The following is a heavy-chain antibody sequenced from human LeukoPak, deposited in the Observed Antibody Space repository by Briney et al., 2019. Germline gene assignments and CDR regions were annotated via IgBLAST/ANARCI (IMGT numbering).Heavy chain of an antibody. Sequence: GGSLRLSCAASGFTFSSYAMSWVRQAPGKGLEWVSAISGSGGSTYYADSVKGRFTISRDNSKNTLYLQMNSLRAEDTAVYYCAKEEDWILYRWGSWFDPWGQGTLVTVSS. J-gene: IGHJ5*02. CDR3: AKEEDWILYRWGSWFDP. CDR1: GFTFSSYA. CDR2: ISGSGGST. D-gene: IGHD2-8*02. V-gene: IGHV3-23*01.